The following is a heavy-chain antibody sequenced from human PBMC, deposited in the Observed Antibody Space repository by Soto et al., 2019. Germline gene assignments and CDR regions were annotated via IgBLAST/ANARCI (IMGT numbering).Heavy chain of an antibody. CDR3: ARVKAEQQPHPFDY. J-gene: IGHJ4*02. D-gene: IGHD6-13*01. Sequence: XSVKASCKASGYTFTSYARHWLRQAPGQSLEWMGWINAGNGNTKYSQKFHGRVTITRDTSPSTAYMELSSLKSKDTAVYSFARVKAEQQPHPFDYWGQGTLVTVSS. CDR2: INAGNGNT. CDR1: GYTFTSYA. V-gene: IGHV1-3*01.